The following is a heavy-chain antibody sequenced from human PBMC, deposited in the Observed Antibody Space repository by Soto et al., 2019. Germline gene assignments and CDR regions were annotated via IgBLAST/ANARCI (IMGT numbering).Heavy chain of an antibody. D-gene: IGHD3-22*01. V-gene: IGHV4-61*01. CDR1: GGSVSSGSYY. CDR3: AFLYYYDSSGYYH. J-gene: IGHJ5*02. CDR2: IYYSGST. Sequence: KTSETLSLTCTVSGGSVSSGSYYWSWIRQPPGKGLEWIGYIYYSGSTNYNPSLKSRVTISVDTSKNQFSLKLSSVTAADTAVYYCAFLYYYDSSGYYHWGQGTLVTVSS.